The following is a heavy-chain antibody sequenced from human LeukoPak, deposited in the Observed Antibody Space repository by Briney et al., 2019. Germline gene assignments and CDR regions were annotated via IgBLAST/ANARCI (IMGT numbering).Heavy chain of an antibody. Sequence: PGGSLRLSCAASGFTFSSYWMSWVRQAPGKGLEWVANIKQDGSEKYYVDSVKGRFTISRDNAKNSLYLQMNSLIAEDTAVYYFARALGSGSYYDWFDPWGQGTLVTVSS. J-gene: IGHJ5*02. CDR3: ARALGSGSYYDWFDP. V-gene: IGHV3-7*01. D-gene: IGHD3-10*01. CDR2: IKQDGSEK. CDR1: GFTFSSYW.